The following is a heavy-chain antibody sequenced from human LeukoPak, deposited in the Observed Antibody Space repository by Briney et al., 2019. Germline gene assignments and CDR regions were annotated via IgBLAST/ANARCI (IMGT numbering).Heavy chain of an antibody. CDR2: INPSGGST. CDR1: GYTFTSYY. CDR3: ARLGALVPAAKGWFDP. D-gene: IGHD2-2*01. V-gene: IGHV1-46*01. J-gene: IGHJ5*02. Sequence: ASVTVSCKASGYTFTSYYMHWVRQAPGQGLEWMGIINPSGGSTSYAQKFQGRVTMTRDTSTSTVYMELSSLRSEDTAVYYCARLGALVPAAKGWFDPWGQETLVTVSS.